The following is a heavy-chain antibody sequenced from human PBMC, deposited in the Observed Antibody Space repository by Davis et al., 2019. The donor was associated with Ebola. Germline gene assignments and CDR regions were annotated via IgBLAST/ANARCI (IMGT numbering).Heavy chain of an antibody. CDR2: ISYDGSNQ. V-gene: IGHV3-30-3*02. CDR3: AKSGLSFGVVKYHYGMDV. D-gene: IGHD3-3*01. Sequence: GESLKISCAASGFTFSSYSMHWVRQAPGKGLEWVAVISYDGSNQYYADSVKGRFTISRDNSKKTLYLQMNSLRAEDTAVYYCAKSGLSFGVVKYHYGMDVWGKGTTVTVSS. J-gene: IGHJ6*04. CDR1: GFTFSSYS.